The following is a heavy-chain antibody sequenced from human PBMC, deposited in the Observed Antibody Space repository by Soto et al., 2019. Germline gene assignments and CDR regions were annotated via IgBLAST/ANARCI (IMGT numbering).Heavy chain of an antibody. J-gene: IGHJ4*02. V-gene: IGHV4-30-2*01. D-gene: IGHD6-19*01. CDR2: TYHSGST. CDR1: GGSISSGGYS. CDR3: ARAQWLVLDY. Sequence: CTVSGGSISSGGYSWSWIRQPPGKGLEWIGYTYHSGSTYYNPSLKSRVTISLDRSKNHFSLKLSSVSAADTAVYYCARAQWLVLDYWGQGTLVTVSS.